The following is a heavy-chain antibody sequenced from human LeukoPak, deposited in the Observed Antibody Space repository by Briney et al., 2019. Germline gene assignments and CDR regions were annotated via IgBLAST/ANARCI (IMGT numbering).Heavy chain of an antibody. Sequence: GGSLRLSCAASGFTFSSYIMNWVRQAPGKGLEWVSSISSSSSYIYYAYSVKGRFTISRNNAKNSLYLQMNRLRAKYTAVYYCGRDGGYSGXDXFEPWGXXXLXXVX. D-gene: IGHD5-12*01. V-gene: IGHV3-21*03. CDR3: GRDGGYSGXDXFEP. J-gene: IGHJ5*02. CDR1: GFTFSSYI. CDR2: ISSSSSYI.